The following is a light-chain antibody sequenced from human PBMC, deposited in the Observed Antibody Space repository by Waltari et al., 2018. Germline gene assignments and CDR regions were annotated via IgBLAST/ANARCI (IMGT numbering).Light chain of an antibody. V-gene: IGKV1-39*01. J-gene: IGKJ4*01. Sequence: DIQMTQSPSSLSASVGDRVTITCRATQSISNYLNWYQQKAGKAPKLLIYGASSLHSGVPSRFSGSGSGTDFSLTISSLQPEDFATYVCQQSYSPTPEVTFGGGTKVEIK. CDR1: QSISNY. CDR2: GAS. CDR3: QQSYSPTPEVT.